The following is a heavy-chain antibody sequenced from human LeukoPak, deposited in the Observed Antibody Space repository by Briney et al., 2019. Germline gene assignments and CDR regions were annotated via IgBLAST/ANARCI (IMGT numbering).Heavy chain of an antibody. Sequence: GGSLRLSCAASGFTFSSYSMSWVRQAPGKGLEWVSAISGSGGSTYYADSVKGRFTISRDNSKNTLYLQMNSLRAEDTAVYYCARDILPQRDIVVVPAAYFDYWGQGTLVTVSS. V-gene: IGHV3-23*01. CDR2: ISGSGGST. CDR3: ARDILPQRDIVVVPAAYFDY. CDR1: GFTFSSYS. D-gene: IGHD2-2*01. J-gene: IGHJ4*02.